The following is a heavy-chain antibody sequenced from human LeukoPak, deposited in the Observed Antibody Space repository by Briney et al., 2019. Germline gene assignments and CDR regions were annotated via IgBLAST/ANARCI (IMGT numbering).Heavy chain of an antibody. CDR1: GGSISSGGYY. Sequence: SETLSLTCTVSGGSISSGGYYWSWIRQPPGKGLEWIGYIYHSGRPNYNPSLKSRVTISVDTSKNQFSLKLSSVTAADTAVYYCARFQGIAGATGYFDYWGQGTLVTVSS. D-gene: IGHD1-26*01. J-gene: IGHJ4*02. CDR3: ARFQGIAGATGYFDY. V-gene: IGHV4-30-2*05. CDR2: IYHSGRP.